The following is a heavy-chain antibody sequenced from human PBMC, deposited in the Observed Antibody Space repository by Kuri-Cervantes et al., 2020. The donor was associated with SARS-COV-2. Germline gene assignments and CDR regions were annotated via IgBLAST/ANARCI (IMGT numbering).Heavy chain of an antibody. V-gene: IGHV3-64*01. J-gene: IGHJ6*02. D-gene: IGHD2-2*02. Sequence: GGSLRLPCAASGFTFSSYAMHWVRQAPGKGLEYVSAISSNGGSTYYANSVKGRFTISRDNSKNTLYLQMGSLRAEDMAVYYCARVGCSSTSCYTGDYYYGMDVWGQGTTVTVSS. CDR3: ARVGCSSTSCYTGDYYYGMDV. CDR2: ISSNGGST. CDR1: GFTFSSYA.